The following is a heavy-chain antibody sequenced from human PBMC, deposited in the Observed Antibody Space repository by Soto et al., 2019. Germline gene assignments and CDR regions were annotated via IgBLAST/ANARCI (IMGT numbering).Heavy chain of an antibody. CDR3: ARGPESAGYCSGGSCSPFDY. Sequence: QVQLVQSGAEVKKPGASVKVSCKASGYTFTGYYMHWVRQAPGQGLEWMGWINPNSGGTNYAQKFQGGVTMTRDTSISTAYMELSRLRSDDTAVYYCARGPESAGYCSGGSCSPFDYWGQGTLVTVSS. CDR1: GYTFTGYY. J-gene: IGHJ4*02. D-gene: IGHD2-15*01. CDR2: INPNSGGT. V-gene: IGHV1-2*02.